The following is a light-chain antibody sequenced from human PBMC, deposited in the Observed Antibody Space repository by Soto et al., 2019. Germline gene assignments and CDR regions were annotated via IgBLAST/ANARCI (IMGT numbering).Light chain of an antibody. V-gene: IGKV1-5*03. Sequence: DIQMTQSPSTLSASVGDRVTITCRASQIISSWLARYQQKPVKAPKLFLYEASILKSGLPSRFPGSGSGTEFSLTISMVQPDDFATDYCEHYDTYRAFGPGTKVDIK. J-gene: IGKJ1*01. CDR2: EAS. CDR3: EHYDTYRA. CDR1: QIISSW.